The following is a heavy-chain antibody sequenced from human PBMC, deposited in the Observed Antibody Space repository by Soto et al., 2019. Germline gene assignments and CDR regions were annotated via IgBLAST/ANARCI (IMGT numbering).Heavy chain of an antibody. D-gene: IGHD6-6*01. CDR3: ASAISIAATGMDV. CDR2: TYPGDSDT. Sequence: GESLKISCKGSGYSFTSYWIGWVRQMPGKGLEWMGITYPGDSDTRYSPSFQGQVTISADKSISTAYLQWSSLKASDTAMYYCASAISIAATGMDVWGQGTTVTVSS. V-gene: IGHV5-51*01. J-gene: IGHJ6*02. CDR1: GYSFTSYW.